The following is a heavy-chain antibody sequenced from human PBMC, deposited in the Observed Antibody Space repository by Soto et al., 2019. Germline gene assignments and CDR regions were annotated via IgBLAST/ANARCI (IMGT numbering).Heavy chain of an antibody. Sequence: GESLKISCKGSGYSFTSYWIGWVRQMPGKGLEWMGIIYPGDSDTRYSPSFQGQVTISADKSISTAYLQWSSLKASDTAMYYCARHVASSPPYSSSWYAAPFDYWGQGTLVTVPQ. D-gene: IGHD6-13*01. CDR1: GYSFTSYW. V-gene: IGHV5-51*01. J-gene: IGHJ4*02. CDR2: IYPGDSDT. CDR3: ARHVASSPPYSSSWYAAPFDY.